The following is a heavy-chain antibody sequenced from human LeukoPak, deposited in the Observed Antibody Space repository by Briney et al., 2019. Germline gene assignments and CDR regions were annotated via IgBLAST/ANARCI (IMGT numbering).Heavy chain of an antibody. Sequence: PMASVKVSCKASGYTFTGYYMHWVRQAPGQGLEWMGWINPNSGGTNYAQKFQGRVTMTRDTSISTAYMELSRLRSGDTAVYYCARETGYYDSSGYGYLGPYFDYWGQGTLVTVSS. J-gene: IGHJ4*02. CDR2: INPNSGGT. CDR1: GYTFTGYY. D-gene: IGHD3-22*01. V-gene: IGHV1-2*02. CDR3: ARETGYYDSSGYGYLGPYFDY.